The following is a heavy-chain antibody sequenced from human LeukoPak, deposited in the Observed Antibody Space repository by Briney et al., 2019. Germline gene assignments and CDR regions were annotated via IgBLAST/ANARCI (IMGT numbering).Heavy chain of an antibody. CDR3: AKKDSRELLRYYYYMDV. Sequence: GGSLRLSCAASGFTFSSYAMSWVRQAPGKGLERVSAISGSGGSTYYADSVKGRFTISRDNSKNTLYLQMNSLRAEDTAVYYCAKKDSRELLRYYYYMDVWGKGTTVTVSS. J-gene: IGHJ6*03. D-gene: IGHD1-7*01. CDR1: GFTFSSYA. CDR2: ISGSGGST. V-gene: IGHV3-23*01.